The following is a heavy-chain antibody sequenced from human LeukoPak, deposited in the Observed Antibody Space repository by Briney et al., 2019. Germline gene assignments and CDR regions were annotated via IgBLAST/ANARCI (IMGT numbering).Heavy chain of an antibody. CDR3: AREKDITIFGVVIRWFDP. D-gene: IGHD3-3*01. V-gene: IGHV4-61*01. Sequence: PSQTLSLTCTVAGGSINTGSYYWSWIRQPPGKGLEWIGYIYYSGSTNYNPSLKSRVTISVDTSKNQFSLKLSSVTAADTAVYYCAREKDITIFGVVIRWFDPWGQGTLVTVSS. J-gene: IGHJ5*02. CDR1: GGSINTGSYY. CDR2: IYYSGST.